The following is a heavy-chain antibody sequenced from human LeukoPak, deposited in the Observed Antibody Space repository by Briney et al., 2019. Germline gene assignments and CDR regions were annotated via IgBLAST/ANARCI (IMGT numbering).Heavy chain of an antibody. CDR2: ISSTSNPI. Sequence: PGGSLRLSCAASGFTFRTYGMNWVRQAPGKGLEWVSYISSTSNPIYYADSVEGRFTISRDNSKNTLYLQMNSLRVEDTAIYYCARDGGNNSWYGMDGWGQGTTVTVSS. CDR3: ARDGGNNSWYGMDG. J-gene: IGHJ6*02. D-gene: IGHD4-23*01. CDR1: GFTFRTYG. V-gene: IGHV3-48*01.